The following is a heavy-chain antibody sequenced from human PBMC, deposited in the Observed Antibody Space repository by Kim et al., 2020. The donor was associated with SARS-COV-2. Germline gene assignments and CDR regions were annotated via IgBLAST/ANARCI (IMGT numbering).Heavy chain of an antibody. CDR3: ARARQLLNYYYYMDV. Sequence: SETLSLTCTVSGGSISSYYWSWIRQPPGKGLEWIGYIYYSGSTNYNPSLKSRVTISVDTSKNQSSLKLSSVTAADTAVYYCARARQLLNYYYYMDVWGKGTTVTVSS. CDR1: GGSISSYY. J-gene: IGHJ6*03. D-gene: IGHD2-2*01. CDR2: IYYSGST. V-gene: IGHV4-59*01.